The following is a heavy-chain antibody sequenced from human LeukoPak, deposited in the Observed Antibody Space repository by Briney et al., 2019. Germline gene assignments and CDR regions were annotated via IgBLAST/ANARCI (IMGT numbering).Heavy chain of an antibody. CDR3: ARDGSIAAAGIDYFDY. D-gene: IGHD6-13*01. V-gene: IGHV1-18*04. J-gene: IGHJ4*02. CDR2: ISAYNGNT. Sequence: ASVTVSCKASGYTFTSYVISWVRQAAGRGLEWMGWISAYNGNTNYAQKLQGRVTMTTDTSTSTVYMELRSLRSDDTAGYYCARDGSIAAAGIDYFDYWGQGTLVSVSS. CDR1: GYTFTSYV.